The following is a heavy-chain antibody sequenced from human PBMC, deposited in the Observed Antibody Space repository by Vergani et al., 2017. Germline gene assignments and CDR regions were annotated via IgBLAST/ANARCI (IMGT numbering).Heavy chain of an antibody. D-gene: IGHD6-13*01. V-gene: IGHV3-23*01. J-gene: IGHJ4*02. CDR1: EFTFSNYA. CDR2: ISSSGVSA. Sequence: EVQLLESGGGLVQPGGSPRLTCAASEFTFSNYAMNWVRQAPGKGLEWVSGISSSGVSAYYTDSVKGRFTITRDNSKNMLFLQMNNLRTEDTAVYYCARDVYSSLCWSQGSLFTVSS. CDR3: ARDVYSSLC.